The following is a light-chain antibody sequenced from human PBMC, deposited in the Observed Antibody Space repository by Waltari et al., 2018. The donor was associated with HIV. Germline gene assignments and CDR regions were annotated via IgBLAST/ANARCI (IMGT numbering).Light chain of an antibody. CDR3: ASRDDSLNGPV. Sequence: QSVLTQPPSASGTPGQRVTISCSGSSSNIGGNTVNWYQPLPGTAPKLLIYSNHQRPSGVPDRCSGSKSGTSASLAISGLQSEDEADYYCASRDDSLNGPVFGRGTKLTVL. J-gene: IGLJ2*01. CDR2: SNH. CDR1: SSNIGGNT. V-gene: IGLV1-44*01.